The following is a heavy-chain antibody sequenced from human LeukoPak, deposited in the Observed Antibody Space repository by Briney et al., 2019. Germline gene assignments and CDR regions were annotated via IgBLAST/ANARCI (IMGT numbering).Heavy chain of an antibody. CDR1: GGSISSGGYY. Sequence: PSQTLSLTCTVSGGSISSGGYYWSWIRQHPGKGLEWIGYIYYSGSTYYNPSLKSRVTISVDTSKNQFSLKLSSVTAADTAVYYCARGGLQMATYFDYWGQGTLVTVSS. J-gene: IGHJ4*02. D-gene: IGHD5-24*01. CDR2: IYYSGST. V-gene: IGHV4-31*03. CDR3: ARGGLQMATYFDY.